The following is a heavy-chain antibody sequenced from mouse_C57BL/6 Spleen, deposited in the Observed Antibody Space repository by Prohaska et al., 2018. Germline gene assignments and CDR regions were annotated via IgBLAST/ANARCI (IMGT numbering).Heavy chain of an antibody. CDR2: IFPGSGST. J-gene: IGHJ3*01. CDR1: S. V-gene: IGHV1-75*01. Sequence: SIHCVKQRLGHGLEWIGWIFPGSGSTYYNEKFKGKATLTVDKSSSTAYMLLSSLTSEDSAVYFCARSKDFTYWGQGTLVTVSA. CDR3: ARSKDFTY.